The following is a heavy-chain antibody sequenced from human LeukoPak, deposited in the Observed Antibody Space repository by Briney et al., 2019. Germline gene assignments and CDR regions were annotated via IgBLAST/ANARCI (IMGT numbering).Heavy chain of an antibody. CDR1: GASISSYY. Sequence: KPSETLSLTCTVSGASISSYYWGWIRQPAGKGLEWIGRIYTSGSTNYNPSLKSRVSMSVDTSKNQFSLKLSSVTAADTAVYYCARDLRPGMDVWGQGTTVTVSS. CDR3: ARDLRPGMDV. J-gene: IGHJ6*02. V-gene: IGHV4-4*07. CDR2: IYTSGST.